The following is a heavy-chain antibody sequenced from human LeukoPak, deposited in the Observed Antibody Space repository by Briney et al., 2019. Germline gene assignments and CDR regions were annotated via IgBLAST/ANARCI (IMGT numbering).Heavy chain of an antibody. CDR1: GFTFSSYA. CDR2: ISGSGGST. D-gene: IGHD2-15*01. Sequence: PGGSLRLSCAASGFTFSSYAMSWVRQAPGKGLEWVSAISGSGGSTYYADSVKGRFTISRDNSKNTLYLQMNSLRAEDTAVNYCAKDPDLPNYCSGGSCSHWGQGTLVTVSS. J-gene: IGHJ1*01. CDR3: AKDPDLPNYCSGGSCSH. V-gene: IGHV3-23*01.